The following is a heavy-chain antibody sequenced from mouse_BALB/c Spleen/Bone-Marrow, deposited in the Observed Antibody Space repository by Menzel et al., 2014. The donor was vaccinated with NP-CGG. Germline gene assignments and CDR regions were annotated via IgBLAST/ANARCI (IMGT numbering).Heavy chain of an antibody. V-gene: IGHV2-2*02. CDR3: ARNGYYYSMDY. Sequence: QVHVKQSGPGLVQPSQSLSITCTVSGFSLTSDGVHWVRQSPRKGLEWLGVMWSGGSTDYNAAFISRLSISKDNSRSQVFFKMSSLQTNDTAIYYCARNGYYYSMDYWGQGTSVTVSS. CDR2: MWSGGST. CDR1: GFSLTSDG. D-gene: IGHD2-2*01. J-gene: IGHJ4*01.